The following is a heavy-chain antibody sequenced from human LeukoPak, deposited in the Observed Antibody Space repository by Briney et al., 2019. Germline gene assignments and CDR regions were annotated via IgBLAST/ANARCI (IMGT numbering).Heavy chain of an antibody. CDR2: ISSSSSVI. V-gene: IGHV3-21*01. J-gene: IGHJ4*02. CDR1: GFTFSSYS. D-gene: IGHD5-18*01. Sequence: GGSLRLSCAASGFTFSSYSMNWVRQAPGKGLEWVSSISSSSSVIYYADSVKGRFTISRDNAKNSLYLQMNSLRAEDTAVYYCARGYSYGFDYWGQGTLVTVSS. CDR3: ARGYSYGFDY.